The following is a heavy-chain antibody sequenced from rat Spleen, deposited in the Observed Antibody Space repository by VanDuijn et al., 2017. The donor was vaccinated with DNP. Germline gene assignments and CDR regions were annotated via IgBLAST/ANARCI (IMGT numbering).Heavy chain of an antibody. D-gene: IGHD1-11*01. J-gene: IGHJ2*01. CDR3: ARQTTALYFDY. CDR1: GFTFSDYN. Sequence: EVQLVESGGGLVQPGRSLKLSCAASGFTFSDYNMAWVRQAPKKGLEWVATIMYEETRAYYRDSVKGRFTISRDNARSTLYLQMDNLRSEDSATYYCARQTTALYFDYWGQGVMVTVSS. V-gene: IGHV5-7*01. CDR2: IMYEETRA.